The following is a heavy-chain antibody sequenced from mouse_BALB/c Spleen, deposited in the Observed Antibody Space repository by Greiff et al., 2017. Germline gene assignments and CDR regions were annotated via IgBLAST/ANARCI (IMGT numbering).Heavy chain of an antibody. CDR2: ILPGSGST. CDR3: AREITTNAMDY. CDR1: GYTFSSYW. J-gene: IGHJ4*01. D-gene: IGHD2-4*01. V-gene: IGHV1-9*01. Sequence: VQGVESGAELMKPGASVKISCKATGYTFSSYWIEWVKQRPGHGLEWIGEILPGSGSTNYNEKFKGKATFTADTSSNTAYMQLSSLTSEDSAVYYCAREITTNAMDYWGQGTSVTVSS.